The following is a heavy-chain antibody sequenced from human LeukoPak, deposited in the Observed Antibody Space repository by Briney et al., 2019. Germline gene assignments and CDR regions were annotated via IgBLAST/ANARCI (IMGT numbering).Heavy chain of an antibody. D-gene: IGHD6-19*01. CDR1: GGSFSGYY. Sequence: SETLSLTCAVYGGSFSGYYWSWIRQPPGKGLEWIGEINHSGSTNYNPSLKSRVTISVDTSKNQFSLKLSSVTAADTAMYYCARNLGGAEDYFDYWGQGTLVTVSS. CDR3: ARNLGGAEDYFDY. J-gene: IGHJ4*02. V-gene: IGHV4-34*01. CDR2: INHSGST.